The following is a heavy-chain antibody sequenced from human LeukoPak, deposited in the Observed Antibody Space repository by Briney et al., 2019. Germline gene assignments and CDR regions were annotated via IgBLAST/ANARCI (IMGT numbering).Heavy chain of an antibody. D-gene: IGHD2-21*01. V-gene: IGHV1-24*01. CDR3: ATDFLGGGEDY. Sequence: ASVKVSCKVSGYTLTELSMHWVRQAPGKGLGWMGGFDPEDGETIYAQTFQGRVTMTEDTSTDTAYMELSSLRSEDAAVYYCATDFLGGGEDYWGQGILVTVSS. CDR1: GYTLTELS. CDR2: FDPEDGET. J-gene: IGHJ4*02.